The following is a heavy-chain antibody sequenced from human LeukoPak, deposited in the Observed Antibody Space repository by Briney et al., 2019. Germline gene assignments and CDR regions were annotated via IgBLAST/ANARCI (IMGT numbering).Heavy chain of an antibody. V-gene: IGHV3-23*01. J-gene: IGHJ4*02. Sequence: GGSLRLSCAASGFTFSSYAMSWVRQAPAKGLEWVSAISGSGGSTYYTDSVKGRFTISRDNSKNTQYLQMNSLRAEDTAVYYCAKASHYYDRGDYWGQGTLVT. CDR3: AKASHYYDRGDY. D-gene: IGHD3-22*01. CDR2: ISGSGGST. CDR1: GFTFSSYA.